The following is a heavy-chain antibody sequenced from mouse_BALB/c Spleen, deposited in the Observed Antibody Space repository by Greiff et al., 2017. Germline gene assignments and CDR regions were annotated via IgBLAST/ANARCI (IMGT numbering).Heavy chain of an antibody. CDR1: GYTFTSYV. V-gene: IGHV1-14*01. Sequence: LVESGPELVKPGASVKMSCKASGYTFTSYVMHWVKQKPGQGLEWIGYINPYNDGTKYNEKFKGKATLTSDKSSSTAYMELSSLTSEDSAVYYCARRLYDGYSYYFDYWGQGTTLTVSS. CDR2: INPYNDGT. CDR3: ARRLYDGYSYYFDY. J-gene: IGHJ2*01. D-gene: IGHD2-3*01.